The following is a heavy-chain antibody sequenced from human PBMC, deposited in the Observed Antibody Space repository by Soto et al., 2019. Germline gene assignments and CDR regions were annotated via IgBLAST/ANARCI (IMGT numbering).Heavy chain of an antibody. Sequence: GASVKVSCQASGYTFTSYGISWVRQAPGQGLEWMGWISPDNGNTNYAQKLQGRVTMTTDTSTSTAYMELRSLRSDDTAVYYCARALGYSGYAGMDVWGQGTTVTVSS. CDR2: ISPDNGNT. CDR1: GYTFTSYG. D-gene: IGHD5-12*01. J-gene: IGHJ6*02. CDR3: ARALGYSGYAGMDV. V-gene: IGHV1-18*01.